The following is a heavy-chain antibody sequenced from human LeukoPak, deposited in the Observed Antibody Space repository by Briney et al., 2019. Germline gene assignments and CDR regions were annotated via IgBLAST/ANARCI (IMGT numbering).Heavy chain of an antibody. CDR1: GYTFTGYY. CDR3: ASKITGPEDAFDI. V-gene: IGHV1-2*02. CDR2: INPNSGGT. J-gene: IGHJ3*02. D-gene: IGHD1-14*01. Sequence: ASVKVSFKAAGYTFTGYYLRWVRQAPGQGLEWMGWINPNSGGTNYAQKFQGRVTMTRDTSISTAYMELSRLRSDDTAVYYCASKITGPEDAFDIWGQGVMVTVSS.